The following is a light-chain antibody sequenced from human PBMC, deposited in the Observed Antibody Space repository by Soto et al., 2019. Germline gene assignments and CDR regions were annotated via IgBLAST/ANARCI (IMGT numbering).Light chain of an antibody. J-gene: IGLJ1*01. CDR3: SSYTSSSSTPYV. Sequence: QSALTQPASVSGSPGQSITISCTGTSSDVGGYNYVSWYQQHPGKAPKLMIYEVSNRPSGVSYRFSGSKSGTTASLTISGLQAEDEADYYCSSYTSSSSTPYVFGTGTKVTVL. CDR1: SSDVGGYNY. V-gene: IGLV2-14*01. CDR2: EVS.